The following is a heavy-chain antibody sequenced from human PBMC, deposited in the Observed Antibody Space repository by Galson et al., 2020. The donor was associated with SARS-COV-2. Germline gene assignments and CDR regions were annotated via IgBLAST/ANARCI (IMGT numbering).Heavy chain of an antibody. CDR1: GGSISSRSYS. CDR3: ARRFSSSSSWDFDY. Sequence: ETSETLSLTCTVSGGSISSRSYSWGWIRQPPGKGLEWIGTIYYSGSTYYNPSLKSRVTISVDTSRNQFSLKLTSVTAADTAVYYCARRFSSSSSWDFDYWGQGTLVTVSS. J-gene: IGHJ4*02. CDR2: IYYSGST. V-gene: IGHV4-39*01. D-gene: IGHD6-6*01.